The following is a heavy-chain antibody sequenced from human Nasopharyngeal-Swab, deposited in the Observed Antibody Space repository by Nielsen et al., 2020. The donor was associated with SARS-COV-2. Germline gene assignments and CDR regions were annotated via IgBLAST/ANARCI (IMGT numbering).Heavy chain of an antibody. CDR2: IWYDGSNK. D-gene: IGHD1-26*01. J-gene: IGHJ4*02. V-gene: IGHV3-33*01. CDR3: ARDTLGMIDY. Sequence: WIRQPPGKGLEWVAVIWYDGSNKYYADSVKGRFTISRDNSKNTLYLQMNSLRAEDTAVYCCARDTLGMIDYWGQGTLVTVSS.